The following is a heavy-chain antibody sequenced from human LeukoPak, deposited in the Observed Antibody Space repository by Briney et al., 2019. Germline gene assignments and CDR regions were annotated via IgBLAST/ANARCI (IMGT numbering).Heavy chain of an antibody. CDR2: ISGSGGST. V-gene: IGHV3-23*01. CDR1: GFTFSSYA. J-gene: IGHJ4*02. D-gene: IGHD3-16*01. Sequence: GGSLRLSCAASGFTFSSYAMSWVRQAPGKGLEWVSAISGSGGSTYYADSVKGRFTISRDNSKNTLYLQMNSLRAEDTAEYYCAKARQQGELVYFDYWGQGTLVTVSS. CDR3: AKARQQGELVYFDY.